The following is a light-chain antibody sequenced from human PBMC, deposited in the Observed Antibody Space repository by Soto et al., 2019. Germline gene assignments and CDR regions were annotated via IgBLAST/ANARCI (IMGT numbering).Light chain of an antibody. J-gene: IGKJ4*01. Sequence: AIRMTQSPSSFSASTGDRVTITCRASQNIASSLAWYQQKPGNAPKLLIRAASTSQSGVPSRFSGSGSGTDFTLTISCLQSEDFATYYCQQYYSYPLTFGGGTKVEIK. V-gene: IGKV1-8*01. CDR1: QNIASS. CDR3: QQYYSYPLT. CDR2: AAS.